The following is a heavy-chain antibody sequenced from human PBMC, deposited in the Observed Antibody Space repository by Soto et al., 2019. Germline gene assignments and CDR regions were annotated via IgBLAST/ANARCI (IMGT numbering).Heavy chain of an antibody. Sequence: SVKVSCKASGGTFSSYTISWVRQAPGQGLEWMGRIIPILGIANYAQKFQGRVTITADKSTSTAYMELSSLRSEDTAVYYCAINPRHRGSSSWYSGDAFDIWGQGTMVTVSS. CDR1: GGTFSSYT. D-gene: IGHD6-13*01. J-gene: IGHJ3*02. CDR3: AINPRHRGSSSWYSGDAFDI. CDR2: IIPILGIA. V-gene: IGHV1-69*02.